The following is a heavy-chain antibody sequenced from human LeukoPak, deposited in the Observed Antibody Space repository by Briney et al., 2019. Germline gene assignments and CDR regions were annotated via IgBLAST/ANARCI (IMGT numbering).Heavy chain of an antibody. CDR2: ISAYNGNT. V-gene: IGHV1-18*01. D-gene: IGHD3-3*01. Sequence: ASVKVSCKASGYTFTSYGISWVRQAPGQGLEWMEWISAYNGNTNYAQKLQGRVTMTTDTSTSTAYMELRSLRSDDTAVYYCARDQHRLDDFWSGYPPTPFDYWGQGTLVTVSS. CDR3: ARDQHRLDDFWSGYPPTPFDY. CDR1: GYTFTSYG. J-gene: IGHJ4*02.